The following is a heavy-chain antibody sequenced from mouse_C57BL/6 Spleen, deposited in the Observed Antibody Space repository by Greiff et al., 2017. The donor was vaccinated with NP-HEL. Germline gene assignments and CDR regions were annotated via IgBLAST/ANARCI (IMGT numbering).Heavy chain of an antibody. Sequence: QVQLKESGPGLVAPSQSLSITCTVSGFSLTSYAISWVRPPPGKGLEWLGVIWTGGGTNYNSALKSRLSISKDNSKSQVFLKMNSLQTDDTARYYCARIPDYDYDEAWFAYWGQGTLVTVSA. J-gene: IGHJ3*01. CDR3: ARIPDYDYDEAWFAY. CDR2: IWTGGGT. D-gene: IGHD2-4*01. CDR1: GFSLTSYA. V-gene: IGHV2-9-1*01.